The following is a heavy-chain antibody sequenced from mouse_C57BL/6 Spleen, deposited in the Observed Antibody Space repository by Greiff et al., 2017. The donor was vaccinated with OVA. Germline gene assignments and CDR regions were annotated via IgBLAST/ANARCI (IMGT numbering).Heavy chain of an antibody. CDR2: IDPSASYT. Sequence: VQLQQPGAELVMPGASVKLSCKASGYTFTSYWMHWVTQRPGQGLEWIGEIDPSASYTNYNQKFKGKSTLTVDKSSSTAYMQLSSLTSEDSAVYYCARSNYGSSYWYFDVWGTGTTVTVSS. CDR3: ARSNYGSSYWYFDV. D-gene: IGHD1-1*01. J-gene: IGHJ1*03. CDR1: GYTFTSYW. V-gene: IGHV1-69*01.